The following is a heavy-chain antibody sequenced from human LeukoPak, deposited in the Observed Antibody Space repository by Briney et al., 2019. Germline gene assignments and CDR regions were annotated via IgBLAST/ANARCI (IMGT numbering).Heavy chain of an antibody. J-gene: IGHJ4*02. D-gene: IGHD2-15*01. Sequence: SETLSLTCAVYGGSFSGYYWSWIRQPPGKGLEWIGYIYYSGSTYYNPSLKSRVTISVDTSKNQFSLKLSSVTAAGTAVYYCARDLADCSGGSCYDNWGQGTLVTVSS. CDR1: GGSFSGYY. CDR2: IYYSGST. CDR3: ARDLADCSGGSCYDN. V-gene: IGHV4-30-4*08.